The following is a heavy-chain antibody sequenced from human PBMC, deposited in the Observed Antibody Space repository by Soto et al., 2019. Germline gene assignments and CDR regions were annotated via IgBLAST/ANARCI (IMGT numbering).Heavy chain of an antibody. Sequence: GESLKISCKGSGYSFTSYWIGWVRQMPGKGLEWMGRIDPSDSYTNYSPSFQGHVTISADKSISTAYLQWSSLKASGTAMYYCARTSMQSRGYSYGHGGMDVWGQGTTVTISS. D-gene: IGHD5-18*01. CDR3: ARTSMQSRGYSYGHGGMDV. CDR1: GYSFTSYW. J-gene: IGHJ6*02. V-gene: IGHV5-10-1*01. CDR2: IDPSDSYT.